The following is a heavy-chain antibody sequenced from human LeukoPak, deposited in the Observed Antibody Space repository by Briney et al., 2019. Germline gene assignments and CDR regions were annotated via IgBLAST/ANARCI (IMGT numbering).Heavy chain of an antibody. D-gene: IGHD2-2*01. Sequence: GGSLRLSCTASWITFSDYWMTWVGQAAGKGPEGVSTVPGGGDNTYYADCVRGQFTISRDNSKNTLYLQMNSLRAKDTATYYCAKSSYIASHSCLDSWGQGTLVTVSS. CDR3: AKSSYIASHSCLDS. J-gene: IGHJ4*02. CDR1: WITFSDYW. CDR2: VPGGGDNT. V-gene: IGHV3-23*01.